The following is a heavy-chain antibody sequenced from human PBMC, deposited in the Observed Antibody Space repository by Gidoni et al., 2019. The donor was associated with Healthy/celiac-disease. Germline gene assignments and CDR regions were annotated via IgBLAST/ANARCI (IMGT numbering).Heavy chain of an antibody. J-gene: IGHJ5*02. D-gene: IGHD1-7*01. V-gene: IGHV5-51*01. CDR2: IYPGDSAT. CDR3: ARQEKAENSDWFDP. CDR1: GYSFTSYW. Sequence: EVQQVQSGAGVKKPGESPKISGKGSGYSFTSYWNGWVRQMPGTGLDWRGIIYPGDSATRYSPSFQGQVTISADKSISTAYLQWSSLKASDTAMYYWARQEKAENSDWFDPWGQGTLVTVSS.